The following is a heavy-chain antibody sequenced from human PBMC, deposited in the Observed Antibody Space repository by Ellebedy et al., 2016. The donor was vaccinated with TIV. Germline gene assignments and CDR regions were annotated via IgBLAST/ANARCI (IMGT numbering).Heavy chain of an antibody. Sequence: SVKVSXXASGGTFSSYAISWVRQAPGQGLEWMGGIIPIFGTANYAQKFQGRVTITADESTSTAYMELSSLRSEDTAVYYCARGVATIDYYFDYWGQGTLVTVSS. CDR3: ARGVATIDYYFDY. V-gene: IGHV1-69*13. CDR2: IIPIFGTA. D-gene: IGHD5-12*01. J-gene: IGHJ4*02. CDR1: GGTFSSYA.